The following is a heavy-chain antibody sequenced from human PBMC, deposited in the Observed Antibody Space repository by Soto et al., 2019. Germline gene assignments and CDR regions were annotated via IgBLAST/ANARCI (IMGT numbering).Heavy chain of an antibody. CDR2: INHSGST. CDR3: ASRPGGSGSYQVDY. V-gene: IGHV4-34*01. CDR1: GGSFSGYY. Sequence: QVQLQQWGAGLLKPSETLSLTCAVYGGSFSGYYWSWIRQPPGKGLEWIGEINHSGSTNYNPSLKSRVTISVDTSKNQFALKLSSVPAADTAVYYCASRPGGSGSYQVDYWGQGTLVTVSS. J-gene: IGHJ4*02. D-gene: IGHD3-10*01.